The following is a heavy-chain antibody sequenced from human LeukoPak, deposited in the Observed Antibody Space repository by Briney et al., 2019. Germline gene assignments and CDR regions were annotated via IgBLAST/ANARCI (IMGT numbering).Heavy chain of an antibody. CDR2: IYYSGST. CDR3: ASYDYYDSSFQH. CDR1: GGSISSSSYY. Sequence: SETLSLTCTVSGGSISSSSYYWGWMRQPPGKGLEWIGSIYYSGSTYYNPSLKSRVTISVDTSKNQFSLKLSSVTAADTAVYYCASYDYYDSSFQHWGQGTLVTVSS. V-gene: IGHV4-39*01. D-gene: IGHD3-22*01. J-gene: IGHJ1*01.